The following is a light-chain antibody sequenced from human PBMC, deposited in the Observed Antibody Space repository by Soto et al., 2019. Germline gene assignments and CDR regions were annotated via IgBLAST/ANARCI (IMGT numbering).Light chain of an antibody. CDR1: QSVDST. J-gene: IGKJ1*01. CDR2: SAS. CDR3: QQYNYWPWT. Sequence: ITKYALTLSASPGERATLSCRASQSVDSTLAWYQQKPGQAPRLLSHSASARAPGFPARFSASGSGTEFTLTISILQYEDFAVYYCQQYNYWPWTFGQGTKVDIK. V-gene: IGKV3-15*01.